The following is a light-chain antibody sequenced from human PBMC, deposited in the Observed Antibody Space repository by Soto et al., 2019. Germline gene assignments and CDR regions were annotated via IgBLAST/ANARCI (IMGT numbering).Light chain of an antibody. CDR3: QQYDSYPLT. Sequence: DIQMTQSPSTLSASVGDRVTITCRASQSISSWLAWYQKKPGKAPNLLIYKTSSFEIGVPSRFSGSGSGTDFTLTVNSLQPDDFATYYCQQYDSYPLTFGGGTKVEIK. V-gene: IGKV1-5*03. CDR1: QSISSW. J-gene: IGKJ4*01. CDR2: KTS.